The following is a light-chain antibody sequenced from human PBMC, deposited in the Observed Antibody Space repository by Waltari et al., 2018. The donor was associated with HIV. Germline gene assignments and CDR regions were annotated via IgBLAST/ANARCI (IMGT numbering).Light chain of an antibody. CDR3: QQYNNWPPFT. Sequence: EIVMTQSPATLSVSPGERATLSCRASQSVSSNLALYQQKPGQAPRLLIHGASTRATGIPARFSGSGSGTEFTLTISSLQSEDFAVYYCQQYNNWPPFTFGPGTKVDIK. CDR2: GAS. CDR1: QSVSSN. J-gene: IGKJ3*01. V-gene: IGKV3-15*01.